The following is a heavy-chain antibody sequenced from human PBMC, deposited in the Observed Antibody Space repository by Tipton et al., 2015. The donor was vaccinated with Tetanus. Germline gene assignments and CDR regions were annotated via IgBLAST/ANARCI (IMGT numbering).Heavy chain of an antibody. CDR1: GGSVSSGSYY. V-gene: IGHV4-61*01. CDR3: ARWGDASGSTNLYAFDI. D-gene: IGHD3-10*01. Sequence: LRLSCTVFGGSVSSGSYYWDWIRQVPGKGLEWIGYTHHSGNTNYNPSLSGRVTTSVDTSKNQFSLKMSSVTAADTAVYYCARWGDASGSTNLYAFDIWGQGTMVSVSS. CDR2: THHSGNT. J-gene: IGHJ3*02.